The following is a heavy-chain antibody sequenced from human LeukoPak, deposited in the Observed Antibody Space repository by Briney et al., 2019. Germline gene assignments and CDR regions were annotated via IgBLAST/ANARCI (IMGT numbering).Heavy chain of an antibody. Sequence: GGSLRLSCAASGFTVSNNYISWVRQAPGKGLEWVSLIYTSGSTYYADSVKGRFIISRDNSKNTLYLQMNSLRAEDTAVYYCARDGGKYSGSTMGAFDIWGQGTMVTVSS. CDR3: ARDGGKYSGSTMGAFDI. D-gene: IGHD1-26*01. CDR2: IYTSGST. V-gene: IGHV3-53*01. J-gene: IGHJ3*02. CDR1: GFTVSNNY.